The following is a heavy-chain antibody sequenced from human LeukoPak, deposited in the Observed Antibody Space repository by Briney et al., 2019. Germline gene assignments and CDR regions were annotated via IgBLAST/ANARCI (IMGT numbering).Heavy chain of an antibody. CDR3: ARRSRGGYCSSTSCYDYYYMDV. Sequence: GESLKISCKGSGYSFTSYWIGWVRQMPGKGLEWTGIIYPGDSDTRYSPSFQGQVTISADKSISTAYLQWSSLKASDTAMYYCARRSRGGYCSSTSCYDYYYMDVWGKGTTVTVSS. J-gene: IGHJ6*03. CDR1: GYSFTSYW. D-gene: IGHD2-2*01. V-gene: IGHV5-51*01. CDR2: IYPGDSDT.